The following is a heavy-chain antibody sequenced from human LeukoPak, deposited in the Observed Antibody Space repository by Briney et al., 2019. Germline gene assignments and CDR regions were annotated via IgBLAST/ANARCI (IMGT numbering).Heavy chain of an antibody. V-gene: IGHV4-30-4*01. CDR3: ARLPADYYYYGMDV. Sequence: SQTLSLTCTVSGGSISSGDYYWSWIRQPPGKGLEWIGYIYYSGSTYYNPSPKSRVTISVDTSKNQFSLKLSSVTAADTAVYYCARLPADYYYYGMDVWGQGTTVTVSS. CDR2: IYYSGST. J-gene: IGHJ6*02. CDR1: GGSISSGDYY.